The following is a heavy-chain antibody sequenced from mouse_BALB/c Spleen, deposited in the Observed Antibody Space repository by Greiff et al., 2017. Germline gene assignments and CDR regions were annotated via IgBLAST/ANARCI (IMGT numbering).Heavy chain of an antibody. CDR1: GYAFSSSW. CDR3: ARGGLYPYYFDD. D-gene: IGHD6-2*01. V-gene: IGHV1-82*01. Sequence: QVHVKQSGPELVKPGASVKISCKASGYAFSSSWMNWVKQRPGQGLEWIGRIYPGDGDTNYNGKFKGKATLTADKSSSTAYMQLSSLTSVDSAVYFCARGGLYPYYFDDWGQGTTLTVSS. J-gene: IGHJ2*01. CDR2: IYPGDGDT.